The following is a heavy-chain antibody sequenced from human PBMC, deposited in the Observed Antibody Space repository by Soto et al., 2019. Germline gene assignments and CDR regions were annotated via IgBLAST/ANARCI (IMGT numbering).Heavy chain of an antibody. D-gene: IGHD6-19*01. CDR2: VDYSWDS. CDR3: ARNWFSVAGRFHFDY. CDR1: GGSINTYY. J-gene: IGHJ4*02. Sequence: SETLALTCTVSGGSINTYYLSWMRQPPGKGLEWIGYVDYSWDSDSSPSLKSRVTISIDTSKKQVSLKLNSVTAADTAVYYCARNWFSVAGRFHFDYWGQGIPVTVYS. V-gene: IGHV4-59*01.